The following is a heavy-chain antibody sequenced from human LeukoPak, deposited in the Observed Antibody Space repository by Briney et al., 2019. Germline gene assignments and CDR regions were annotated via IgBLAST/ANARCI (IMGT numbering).Heavy chain of an antibody. J-gene: IGHJ6*02. CDR3: ARELLGGMDV. Sequence: GRSLRLSCAASGFTFSSYAIHWVRQAPGKGLEWVAVISYDGSNKYYADSVKGRFTISRDNSKNTLYLQMNSLRAEDTAVYYCARELLGGMDVWGQGTTVTVSS. V-gene: IGHV3-30-3*01. CDR1: GFTFSSYA. D-gene: IGHD3-10*01. CDR2: ISYDGSNK.